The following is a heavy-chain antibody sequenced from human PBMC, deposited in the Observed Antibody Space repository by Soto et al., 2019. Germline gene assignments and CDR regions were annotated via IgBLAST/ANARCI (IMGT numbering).Heavy chain of an antibody. CDR1: GDSMNNNY. Sequence: SETLSLTCTVSGDSMNNNYWSWVRQSPGKGLEWIGYIYYTGDTNYNPSLRSRLTILVDTSKNQFSLNLRSVTTADTAVYYCARGGWSHDSWGQGALVTVSS. J-gene: IGHJ4*02. D-gene: IGHD2-15*01. CDR3: ARGGWSHDS. V-gene: IGHV4-59*01. CDR2: IYYTGDT.